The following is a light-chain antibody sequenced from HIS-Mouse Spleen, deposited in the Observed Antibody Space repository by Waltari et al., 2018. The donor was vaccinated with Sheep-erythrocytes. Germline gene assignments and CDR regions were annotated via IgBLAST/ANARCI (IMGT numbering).Light chain of an antibody. Sequence: QSALTQPRSVSGSPGQSVPISCPGPSSDVGGYNYVSWYQQHPGKAPKLMIYDVSKRPSGVPDRFSGSKSGNTASLTISGLQAEDEADYYCCSYAGSYNHVFATGTKVTVL. CDR1: SSDVGGYNY. V-gene: IGLV2-11*01. J-gene: IGLJ1*01. CDR3: CSYAGSYNHV. CDR2: DVS.